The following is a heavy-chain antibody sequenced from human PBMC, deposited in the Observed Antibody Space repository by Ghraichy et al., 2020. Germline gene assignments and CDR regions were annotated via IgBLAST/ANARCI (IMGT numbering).Heavy chain of an antibody. CDR1: GDSVSSNSAA. J-gene: IGHJ6*02. V-gene: IGHV6-1*01. Sequence: SQTLSLTCAISGDSVSSNSAAWNWIRQSPSRGLEWLGRTYYRSKWYNDYAVSVKSRITINPDTSKNQFSLQLNSVTPEDTAVYYCARDYYDSSGIPYGMDVWGQGTTVTVSS. CDR3: ARDYYDSSGIPYGMDV. D-gene: IGHD3-22*01. CDR2: TYYRSKWYN.